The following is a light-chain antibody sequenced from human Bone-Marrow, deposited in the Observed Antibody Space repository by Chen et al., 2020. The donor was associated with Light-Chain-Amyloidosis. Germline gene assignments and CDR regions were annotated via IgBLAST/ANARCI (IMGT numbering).Light chain of an antibody. CDR2: RDT. CDR3: QASGSSGSCGVI. V-gene: IGLV3-25*03. Sequence: SYELTQPPSVSVSPGQTARITCSGDDLPTKYACWYQQKPGQATVLVLHRDTQKPSGISERFSLSSSGRTATFTIIGVLADDQTEYKYQASGSSGSCGVIFGRGPKLTVL. CDR1: DLPTKY. J-gene: IGLJ2*01.